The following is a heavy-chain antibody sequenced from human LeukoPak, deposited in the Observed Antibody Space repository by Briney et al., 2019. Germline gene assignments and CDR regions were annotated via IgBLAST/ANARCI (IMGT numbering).Heavy chain of an antibody. J-gene: IGHJ4*02. V-gene: IGHV3-23*01. CDR1: GFTFSSYW. CDR3: ASLTVFDY. Sequence: GGSLRLSCAASGFTFSSYWMSWVRQSPGKGLEWVSGIGGSGDRTYYADSVKGRFSISRDNSKNTLYLQINSLRAEDTAVYYCASLTVFDYWGQGTLVTVSS. D-gene: IGHD4-11*01. CDR2: IGGSGDRT.